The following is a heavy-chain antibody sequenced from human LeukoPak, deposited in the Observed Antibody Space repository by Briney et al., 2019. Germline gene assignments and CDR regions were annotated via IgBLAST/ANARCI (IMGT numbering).Heavy chain of an antibody. CDR1: GGSISSYY. Sequence: SETLSLTCAVSGGSISSYYWSWIRQPPGKGLEWIGYIYYSGSTNYNPSLKSRVTISVDTSKNQFSLKLSSVTAADTAVYYCARGPPYLLFDYWGQGTLVTVSS. CDR2: IYYSGST. D-gene: IGHD2-15*01. V-gene: IGHV4-59*01. CDR3: ARGPPYLLFDY. J-gene: IGHJ4*02.